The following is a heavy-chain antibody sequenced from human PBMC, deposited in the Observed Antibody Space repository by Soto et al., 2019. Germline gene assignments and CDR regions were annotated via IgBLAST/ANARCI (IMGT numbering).Heavy chain of an antibody. CDR3: ARDAPTDDY. CDR1: GFTFSSYS. V-gene: IGHV3-48*01. CDR2: ISSSSGTI. J-gene: IGHJ4*02. Sequence: GGSLRLSCAASGFTFSSYSMNWVRQAPGKGLVWVSYISSSSGTIYYADSVKGRFTISRDIARNSLYLQMNSLRAEDTAVYYCARDAPTDDYWGQGTLVTVSS.